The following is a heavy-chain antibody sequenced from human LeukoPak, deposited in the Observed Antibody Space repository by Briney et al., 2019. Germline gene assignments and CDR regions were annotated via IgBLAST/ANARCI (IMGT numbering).Heavy chain of an antibody. V-gene: IGHV3-23*01. J-gene: IGHJ3*02. Sequence: GGSLRLSCAASGFTFNNYAMSWVRQAPGKGLEWVSAISGSDAGTYYADSVKGRFTISRDNSKNTLYLQMNSLRAEDAAVYYCARYCSSTSCPQDAFDIWGQGTMVTVSS. CDR2: ISGSDAGT. CDR3: ARYCSSTSCPQDAFDI. D-gene: IGHD2-2*01. CDR1: GFTFNNYA.